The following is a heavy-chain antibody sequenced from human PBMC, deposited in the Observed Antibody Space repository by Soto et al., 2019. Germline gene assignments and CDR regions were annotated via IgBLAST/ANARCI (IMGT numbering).Heavy chain of an antibody. Sequence: QVQLVQSGAEVKKPGSSVKVSCKASGGTFSSYTISWVRQAPGQGLEWMGRIIPILGIANYAQKFQGRVTSTADKSTSTAYMELSSLRSEDTAVYYCARDLTMVRGVIKNYWGQGTLVTVSS. J-gene: IGHJ4*02. CDR2: IIPILGIA. CDR1: GGTFSSYT. V-gene: IGHV1-69*08. D-gene: IGHD3-10*01. CDR3: ARDLTMVRGVIKNY.